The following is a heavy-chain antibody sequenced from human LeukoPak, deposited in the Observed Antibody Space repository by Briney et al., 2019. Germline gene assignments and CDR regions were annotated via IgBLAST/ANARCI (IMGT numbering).Heavy chain of an antibody. CDR2: ISAYNGNT. CDR3: ARARAAVAPTDAFDI. CDR1: GYTFTSYG. D-gene: IGHD6-19*01. J-gene: IGHJ3*02. V-gene: IGHV1-18*01. Sequence: ASVKVSCKASGYTFTSYGISWVRQAPGQGLEWMGWISAYNGNTNYAQKLQGRVTMTTDTSTSTDYMELRSLRSDDTAVYYCARARAAVAPTDAFDIWGQGTMVTVSS.